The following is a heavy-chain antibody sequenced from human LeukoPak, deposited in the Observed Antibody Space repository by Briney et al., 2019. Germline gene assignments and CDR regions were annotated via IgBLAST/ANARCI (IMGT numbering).Heavy chain of an antibody. V-gene: IGHV4-59*08. CDR1: GASISTSY. CDR2: IHYSGDI. CDR3: ARHNYGSGSYLDYFDY. Sequence: KPSETLSLTCTVSGASISTSYWYWIRQPPGKGLEWIGYIHYSGDINYNPSLKSRVTISAYTSKNQFSLKLSSVTAAVTAVYYCARHNYGSGSYLDYFDYWGQGTLVTVSS. J-gene: IGHJ4*02. D-gene: IGHD3-10*01.